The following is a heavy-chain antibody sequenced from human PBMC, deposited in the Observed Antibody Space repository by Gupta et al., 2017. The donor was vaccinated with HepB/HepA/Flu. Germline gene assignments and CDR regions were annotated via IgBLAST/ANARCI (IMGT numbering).Heavy chain of an antibody. J-gene: IGHJ4*02. D-gene: IGHD3-10*01. CDR2: ISSTGSIT. V-gene: IGHV3-23*01. CDR3: AKVASYPLY. Sequence: EVQLLESGGGLVQPGGLLRLSCVASGFTSSSSAMTWVRQAPGKGLEWVSFISSTGSITDYADSVKGRFTISRDNSKNTLYLQMNSLRAEDTALYYCAKVASYPLYWGQGTLVTVSS. CDR1: GFTSSSSA.